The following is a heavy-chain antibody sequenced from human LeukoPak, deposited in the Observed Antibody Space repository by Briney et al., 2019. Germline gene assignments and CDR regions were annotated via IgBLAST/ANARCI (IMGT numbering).Heavy chain of an antibody. D-gene: IGHD6-13*01. V-gene: IGHV3-7*01. CDR3: ARYSSSSSVVA. Sequence: PGGSLRLSCEASAFTFSSYAMSWVRQAPGKGLEWLANTKPDGSETHYVDSVKGRFTVSRDNAKNSLYLQVDSLRADDTAVYYCARYSSSSSVVALGQGALVTVSS. CDR2: TKPDGSET. CDR1: AFTFSSYA. J-gene: IGHJ5*02.